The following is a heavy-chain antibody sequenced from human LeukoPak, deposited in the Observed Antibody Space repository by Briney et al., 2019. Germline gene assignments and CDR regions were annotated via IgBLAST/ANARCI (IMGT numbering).Heavy chain of an antibody. CDR3: ARGPDLYSSGLDIDY. V-gene: IGHV3-33*01. CDR2: IWYDGSNK. CDR1: GFTFNSYG. D-gene: IGHD6-19*01. Sequence: PVGSLRLSRASPGFTFNSYGMHWVRQAPGKGLEGGAVIWYDGSNKTYVDSVKGRFTISRDNSKNTLYLQMNSLRAEDTAVYYCARGPDLYSSGLDIDYWGQGTLVTVSS. J-gene: IGHJ4*02.